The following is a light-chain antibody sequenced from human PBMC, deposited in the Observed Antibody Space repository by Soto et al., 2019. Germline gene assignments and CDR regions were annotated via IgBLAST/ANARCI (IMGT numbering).Light chain of an antibody. J-gene: IGKJ1*01. CDR1: QTLLHSNGYNY. CDR3: MQALHTRT. V-gene: IGKV2-28*01. Sequence: EIVMTQSPLSLPVTPGEPASISCRSSQTLLHSNGYNYLDWYLQKPGQSPQLLIYLGSDRASGVPDRFSGSGSGTDFTLNISRVEAEDVGVYYCMQALHTRTFGQGTKVEIK. CDR2: LGS.